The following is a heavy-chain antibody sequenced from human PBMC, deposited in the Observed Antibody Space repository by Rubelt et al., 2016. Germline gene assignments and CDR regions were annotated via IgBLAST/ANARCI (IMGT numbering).Heavy chain of an antibody. CDR3: ARDRAGSSSWYPVFGAFDI. V-gene: IGHV3-33*01. Sequence: QVQLVESGGGVVQPGRSLRLSCAASGFTFSSYGMHWVRQAPGKGLEWVAVIWYDGSNKYYEDSVKGRFTISRDNSKNTVYRQRKSLRGEETAVNYCARDRAGSSSWYPVFGAFDIWGQGTMVTVSS. J-gene: IGHJ3*02. D-gene: IGHD6-13*01. CDR2: IWYDGSNK. CDR1: GFTFSSYG.